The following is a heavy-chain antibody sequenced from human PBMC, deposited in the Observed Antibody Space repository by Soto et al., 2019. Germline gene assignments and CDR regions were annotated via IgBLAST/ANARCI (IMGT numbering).Heavy chain of an antibody. V-gene: IGHV3-74*01. CDR1: DFTFSGYW. D-gene: IGHD6-6*01. CDR3: ARSRNAFDI. J-gene: IGHJ3*02. CDR2: INGDGSDT. Sequence: PGGSLRLSCAASDFTFSGYWTHWVRQAPGKGLVWVSRINGDGSDTTYADSVKGRFTVSRDNAKKTLYLQMDGLITDDTAIYYCARSRNAFDIWGQGTMVTVSS.